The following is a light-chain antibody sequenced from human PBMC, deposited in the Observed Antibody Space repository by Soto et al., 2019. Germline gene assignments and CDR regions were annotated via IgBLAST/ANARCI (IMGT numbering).Light chain of an antibody. CDR3: LLTYSGARPYV. Sequence: QAVVTQEPSLTVSPGGTITLTCGSSTGAVTSGHYPYWFQQKPGQAPRTLIYDTSNRHSWTPARFSGSLLGGKAALTLSGAQPEDEDAYYCLLTYSGARPYVFGTGTKVTV. CDR2: DTS. CDR1: TGAVTSGHY. J-gene: IGLJ1*01. V-gene: IGLV7-46*01.